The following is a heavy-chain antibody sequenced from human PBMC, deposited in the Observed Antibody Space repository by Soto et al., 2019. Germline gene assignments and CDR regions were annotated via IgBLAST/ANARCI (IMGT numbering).Heavy chain of an antibody. CDR2: FDPEDGET. J-gene: IGHJ4*02. D-gene: IGHD3-22*01. CDR1: GYTLTELS. Sequence: ASVKVSCKVSGYTLTELSMHWVRRAPGKGLEWMGGFDPEDGETIYAQKFQGRVTMTEDTSTDTAYMELSSLRSEDTAVYYCATQRYYYDSSGYDYWGQGTLVTVSS. CDR3: ATQRYYYDSSGYDY. V-gene: IGHV1-24*01.